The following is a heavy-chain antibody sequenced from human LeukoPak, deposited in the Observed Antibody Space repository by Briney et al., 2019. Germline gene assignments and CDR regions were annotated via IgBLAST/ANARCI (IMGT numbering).Heavy chain of an antibody. D-gene: IGHD4-11*01. CDR1: GYTFTGYY. J-gene: IGHJ4*02. V-gene: IGHV1-2*02. Sequence: GASVKVSCKASGYTFTGYYMHWVRQAPGQGLGWMGWINPNSGGTNYAQKFQGRVTMTRDTSISTAYMELSRLRSDDTAVYYCARVDYSNHLVDYWGQGTLVTVSS. CDR3: ARVDYSNHLVDY. CDR2: INPNSGGT.